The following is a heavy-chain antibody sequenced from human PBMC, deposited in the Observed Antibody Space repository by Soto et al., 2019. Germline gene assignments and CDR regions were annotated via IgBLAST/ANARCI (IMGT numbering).Heavy chain of an antibody. CDR1: GFTFSSYA. V-gene: IGHV3-30*04. Sequence: GGSLRLSCAASGFTFSSYAMHWVRQAPGKGLEWVSVISYDGSNKYYADSVKGRFTISRDNSKNTLYLQMNSLRAEDTAVYYCARDSGGNDAFDIWGQGTMVTVSS. J-gene: IGHJ3*02. D-gene: IGHD2-15*01. CDR2: ISYDGSNK. CDR3: ARDSGGNDAFDI.